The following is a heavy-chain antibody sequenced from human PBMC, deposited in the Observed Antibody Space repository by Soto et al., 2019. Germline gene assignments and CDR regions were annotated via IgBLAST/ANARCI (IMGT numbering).Heavy chain of an antibody. Sequence: ASVKVSCKASGYTFTSYGISWVRQAPGQGLEWMGWISAYNGNTNYAQKLQGRVTMTTDTSTSTAYMELRSLRSDDTAVYYCARGGPGGGRSSWYAWFDPRGQRTLVTVSS. D-gene: IGHD6-13*01. CDR3: ARGGPGGGRSSWYAWFDP. V-gene: IGHV1-18*01. CDR2: ISAYNGNT. CDR1: GYTFTSYG. J-gene: IGHJ5*02.